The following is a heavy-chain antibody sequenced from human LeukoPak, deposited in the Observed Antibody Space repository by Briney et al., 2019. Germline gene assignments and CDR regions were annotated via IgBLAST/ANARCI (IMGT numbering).Heavy chain of an antibody. J-gene: IGHJ4*02. Sequence: ASVKVSCKASGYTFTGYYIHWVRQAPGQGLEWMGWINSNSGGTNYAQKFQGRVTMTRDTSISTAYMDLSRLRSDDTAVYYCVRGTTDAYFDYRGQGTLVTVSS. CDR1: GYTFTGYY. CDR3: VRGTTDAYFDY. CDR2: INSNSGGT. D-gene: IGHD2/OR15-2a*01. V-gene: IGHV1-2*02.